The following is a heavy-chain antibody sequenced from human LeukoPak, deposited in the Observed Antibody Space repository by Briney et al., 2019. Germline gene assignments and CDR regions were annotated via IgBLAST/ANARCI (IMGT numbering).Heavy chain of an antibody. CDR3: ARDSNWNDVELYPYAFDI. J-gene: IGHJ3*02. CDR2: IKQDGSEK. V-gene: IGHV3-7*01. CDR1: GFTFSSYW. D-gene: IGHD1-1*01. Sequence: GGSLRLSCAASGFTFSSYWMSWVRQAPGKGLEWVANIKQDGSEKYYVDSVKGRFTISRYNAKNSLYLQMNSLRAEDTAVYYCARDSNWNDVELYPYAFDIWGQGTMVTVSS.